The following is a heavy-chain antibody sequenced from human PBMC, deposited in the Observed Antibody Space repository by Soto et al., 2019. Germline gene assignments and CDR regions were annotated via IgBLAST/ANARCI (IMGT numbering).Heavy chain of an antibody. CDR1: GASISSYY. V-gene: IGHV4-59*13. CDR2: ISDSGRS. J-gene: IGHJ5*02. D-gene: IGHD3-16*01. Sequence: SETLSLTCTVSGASISSYYWTWIRQPPGKGLEWIGYISDSGRSNYNPSLKSRAIVSSDTSKNQFSLNLRSVTAFDTAVYYCARGPILLTFGGVPVALNYFDPWGQGSLVTVSS. CDR3: ARGPILLTFGGVPVALNYFDP.